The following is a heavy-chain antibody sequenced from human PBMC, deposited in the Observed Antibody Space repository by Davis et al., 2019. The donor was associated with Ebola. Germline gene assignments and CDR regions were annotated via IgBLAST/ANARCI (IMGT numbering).Heavy chain of an antibody. CDR3: ARASGYGVAAFDI. V-gene: IGHV3-74*01. D-gene: IGHD4/OR15-4a*01. Sequence: PGGSLRLSCAASGFTFSSYWMHWVRHAPGKGLVWVSRINSDGSSTSYADSVKGRFTISRDNAKNTLYLQMNSLRAEDTAVYYCARASGYGVAAFDIWGQGTMVTVSS. J-gene: IGHJ3*02. CDR1: GFTFSSYW. CDR2: INSDGSST.